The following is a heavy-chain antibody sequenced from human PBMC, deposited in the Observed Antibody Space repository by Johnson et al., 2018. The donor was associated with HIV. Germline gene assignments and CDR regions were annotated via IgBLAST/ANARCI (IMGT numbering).Heavy chain of an antibody. J-gene: IGHJ3*01. CDR1: GFTFSSYW. CDR2: IKSKTDGGTV. Sequence: EVQLVESGGGVVQPGRSLRLSCAASGFTFSSYWMSWVRQAPGKGLEWVGRIKSKTDGGTVDYAAPVKDRFTISRDDSKSTLYLQMKSMKTEDTAVYYCTTVARWIRTVAAFDVWGQGTMVTVSS. V-gene: IGHV3-15*01. CDR3: TTVARWIRTVAAFDV. D-gene: IGHD5-18*01.